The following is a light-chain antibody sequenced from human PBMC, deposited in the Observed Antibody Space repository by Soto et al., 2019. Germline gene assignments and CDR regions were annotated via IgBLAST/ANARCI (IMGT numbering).Light chain of an antibody. CDR2: GAS. V-gene: IGKV1-39*01. CDR1: QNINSY. Sequence: DIQMTQSPSSLSASVGDRVTITCRASQNINSYINWYQHKPGKATNVLIYGASSLQSGVPPRFSGSGSGTEYTLTITSLQPDDIATYYDQQSYSPADTCDQRTKIETK. J-gene: IGKJ2*01. CDR3: QQSYSPADT.